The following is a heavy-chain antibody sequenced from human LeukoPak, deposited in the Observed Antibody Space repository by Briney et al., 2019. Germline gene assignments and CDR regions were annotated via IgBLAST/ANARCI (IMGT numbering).Heavy chain of an antibody. CDR1: GGSVSSGSYY. D-gene: IGHD3-10*01. Sequence: PSETLSLTCTVSGGSVSSGSYYWSWIRQPPGKGLEWIGYIYYSGSTNYNPSLKSRVTISVDTSKNQFSLKLNSVTPEDTAVYYCARGFYYTGMDVWGQGTTVTVSS. V-gene: IGHV4-61*01. CDR3: ARGFYYTGMDV. CDR2: IYYSGST. J-gene: IGHJ6*02.